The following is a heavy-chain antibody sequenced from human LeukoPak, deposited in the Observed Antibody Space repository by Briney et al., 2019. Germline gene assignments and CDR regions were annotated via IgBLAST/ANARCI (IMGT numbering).Heavy chain of an antibody. D-gene: IGHD3-22*01. Sequence: ASVKVSCKASGYTFTGYYMHWVRQAPGQGLEWMGWINPNSGGTNYAQKFQGRVTMTRDTSISTAYMELSRLRSDDTAVYYCATYYYDSSGYYYGGDDAFGIWGQGTMVTVSS. CDR2: INPNSGGT. CDR3: ATYYYDSSGYYYGGDDAFGI. V-gene: IGHV1-2*02. CDR1: GYTFTGYY. J-gene: IGHJ3*02.